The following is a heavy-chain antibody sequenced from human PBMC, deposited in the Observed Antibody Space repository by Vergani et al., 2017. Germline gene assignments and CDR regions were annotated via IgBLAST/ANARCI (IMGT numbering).Heavy chain of an antibody. CDR2: IYTSGIT. CDR1: GGSITSDNYY. J-gene: IGHJ6*03. V-gene: IGHV4-61*02. CDR3: AIVKYYGSGYYYHYMDV. Sequence: QVQLQESGPGLVKPSQTLSLTCTVSGGSITSDNYYWSWIRQPAGKGLEWIGRIYTSGITNYNPSLKSRVSISVDTSKNQFSLKLSSVTAADTALYYWAIVKYYGSGYYYHYMDVWGKGTTVTVSS. D-gene: IGHD3-10*01.